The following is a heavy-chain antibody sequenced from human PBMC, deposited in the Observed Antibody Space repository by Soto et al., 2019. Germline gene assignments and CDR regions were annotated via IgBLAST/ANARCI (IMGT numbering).Heavy chain of an antibody. J-gene: IGHJ4*02. V-gene: IGHV3-23*01. Sequence: GGSLRLSCAASGFTFSSSAMSWVLQAPGKGLEWVSTISGSGGSTYYADSVKGRFTVSRDNSKNTLYLQMNRLRAGYPALNDSTLQPWGPYWGKGTLVPVSS. CDR3: TLQPWGPY. D-gene: IGHD1-1*01. CDR2: ISGSGGST. CDR1: GFTFSSSA.